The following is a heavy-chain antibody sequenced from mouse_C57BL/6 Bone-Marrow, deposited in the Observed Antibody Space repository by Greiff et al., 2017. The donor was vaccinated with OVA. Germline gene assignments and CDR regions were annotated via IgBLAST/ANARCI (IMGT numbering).Heavy chain of an antibody. Sequence: QVQLQQPGAELVKPGASVKLSCKASGYTFTRYWMHWVKQRPGQGLEWIGMIHPNSGSTNYNEKFKSKATLTVDKSSSTAYMQLSSLTSEDSAVYYCARLGRWLAYWGQGTLVTVSA. CDR2: IHPNSGST. J-gene: IGHJ3*01. CDR1: GYTFTRYW. CDR3: ARLGRWLAY. V-gene: IGHV1-64*01.